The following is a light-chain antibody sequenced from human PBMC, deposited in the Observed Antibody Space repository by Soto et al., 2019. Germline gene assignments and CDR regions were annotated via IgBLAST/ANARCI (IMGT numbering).Light chain of an antibody. Sequence: DIQLTQSPSFLSTSVGDRVTITCRASQGISSYLAWYQQKPGKAPKVLIYGAGTLQNGVPSRFSGSASGTEFTLTISSLQAEDFATYYCQQANSFGGGTKVEIK. CDR3: QQANS. J-gene: IGKJ4*01. CDR2: GAG. V-gene: IGKV1-9*01. CDR1: QGISSY.